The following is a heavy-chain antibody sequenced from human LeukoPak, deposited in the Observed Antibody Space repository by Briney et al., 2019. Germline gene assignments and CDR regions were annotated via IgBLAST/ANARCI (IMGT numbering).Heavy chain of an antibody. CDR2: INPNSGGT. Sequence: ASVKVSCKASGYTFTGYYMHWVRQAPGQGLEWMGWINPNSGGTNYAQKFQGRVTMTTDTSTNTGYMELRSLRSDDTAVYYCARVVHVGNDAFDIWGQGTMITVSS. CDR1: GYTFTGYY. D-gene: IGHD2-8*01. V-gene: IGHV1-2*02. CDR3: ARVVHVGNDAFDI. J-gene: IGHJ3*02.